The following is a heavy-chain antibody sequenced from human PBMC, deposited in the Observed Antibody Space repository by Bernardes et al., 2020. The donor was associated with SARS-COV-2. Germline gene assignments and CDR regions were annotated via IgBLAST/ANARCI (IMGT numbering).Heavy chain of an antibody. J-gene: IGHJ3*02. CDR3: ARDLDRLYSGSRTDAFDI. D-gene: IGHD1-26*01. CDR1: GGAFMGYS. V-gene: IGHV4-34*10. Sequence: SETLSLTCAVYGGAFMGYSWTWIRQPPGKGLEWIGEINRSGNTNYNPSLKSRVTVTRDTSISTAYMELSRLTSDDTAVYYCARDLDRLYSGSRTDAFDIWGQGTMVTVSS. CDR2: INRSGNT.